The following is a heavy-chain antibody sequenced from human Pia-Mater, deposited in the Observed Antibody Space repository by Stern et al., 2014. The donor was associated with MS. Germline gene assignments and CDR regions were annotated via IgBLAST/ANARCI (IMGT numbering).Heavy chain of an antibody. J-gene: IGHJ2*01. Sequence: QLQLQESGPGLVKPSETLSLTCSVSGGSITNRDYWGWIRQSPGKGLEWIGSVYYSGITYYRPSLKRRATISIDTSKNPFSLKLNSVTATDTAVYFCARGVTAVTNYVPNWCFDLWGRGTLVTISS. CDR2: VYYSGIT. CDR1: GGSITNRDY. CDR3: ARGVTAVTNYVPNWCFDL. D-gene: IGHD4-11*01. V-gene: IGHV4-39*02.